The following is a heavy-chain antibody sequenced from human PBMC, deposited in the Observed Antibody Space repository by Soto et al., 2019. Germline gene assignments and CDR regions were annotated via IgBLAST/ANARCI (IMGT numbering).Heavy chain of an antibody. CDR3: TRRYCTNGVCYDY. V-gene: IGHV3-15*07. D-gene: IGHD2-8*01. CDR2: IKSKTDGGTT. J-gene: IGHJ4*02. CDR1: GFTFSNAW. Sequence: GGSLRLSCAASGFTFSNAWMNWVRQAPGKGLEWVGRIKSKTDGGTTDYAAPVKGRFTISRDDSKNTLYLQMNSLKTEDTAVYYCTRRYCTNGVCYDYWGQGTLVTVSS.